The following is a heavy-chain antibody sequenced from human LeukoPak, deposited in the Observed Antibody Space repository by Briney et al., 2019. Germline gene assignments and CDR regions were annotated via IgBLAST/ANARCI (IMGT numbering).Heavy chain of an antibody. Sequence: KPSETLSLTCSVSGGSISGFYWCWVRQPPGKGLEWIGYIYYTGNTNYNPSLESRVTISMDTSRNQFSLRLRSVTAADTAVYYCVRSHHGGVRGKGTTVTVSS. J-gene: IGHJ6*04. CDR1: GGSISGFY. V-gene: IGHV4-59*12. D-gene: IGHD1-14*01. CDR3: VRSHHGGV. CDR2: IYYTGNT.